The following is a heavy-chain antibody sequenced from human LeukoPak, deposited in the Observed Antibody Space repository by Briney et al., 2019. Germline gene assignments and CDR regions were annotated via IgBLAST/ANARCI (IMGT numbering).Heavy chain of an antibody. Sequence: GGSLRLSCAASGFTFSTYRMNWVRQAPGKGLECVSYISSSGSYKYHADSVKGRFTVSRDNAKNSLYLQMNSLRAEDTAVYYCARDYDILTGYSRFDYWGQGTLVTVSS. J-gene: IGHJ4*02. D-gene: IGHD3-9*01. CDR2: ISSSGSYK. V-gene: IGHV3-21*01. CDR1: GFTFSTYR. CDR3: ARDYDILTGYSRFDY.